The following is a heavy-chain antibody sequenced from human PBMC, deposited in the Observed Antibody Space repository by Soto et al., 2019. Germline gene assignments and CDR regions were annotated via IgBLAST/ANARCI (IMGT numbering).Heavy chain of an antibody. CDR2: ISYDGSNK. J-gene: IGHJ5*02. D-gene: IGHD3-10*01. V-gene: IGHV3-30*03. CDR3: ASFSRFCDKRNWFAP. CDR1: GFTFSSYG. Sequence: GGSLRLSCAASGFTFSSYGMHWVRQAPGKGLEWVAVISYDGSNKYYADSVKGRFTISRDNSKNTLYLQMNSLRAEDTAVYYCASFSRFCDKRNWFAPWARGSLDTVSS.